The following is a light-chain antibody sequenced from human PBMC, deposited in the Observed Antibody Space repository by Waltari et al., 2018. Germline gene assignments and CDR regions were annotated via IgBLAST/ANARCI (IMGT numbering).Light chain of an antibody. CDR1: QSVNNNY. J-gene: IGKJ1*01. CDR2: GAS. Sequence: EIVLTQSPGTLSLSPGERATLSCRASQSVNNNYIAWYQQKPGQAPRRLIYGASSRATGIPDRFSGSGSGTDFTLTISRLEPEDFAVYFCQQYGSSRTFGQGTNVEIK. CDR3: QQYGSSRT. V-gene: IGKV3-20*01.